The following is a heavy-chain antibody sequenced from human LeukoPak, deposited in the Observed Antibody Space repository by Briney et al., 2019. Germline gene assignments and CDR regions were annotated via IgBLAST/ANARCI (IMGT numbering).Heavy chain of an antibody. J-gene: IGHJ5*02. D-gene: IGHD2-15*01. CDR3: SRVPNCSGGSCYSGRYWFDP. Sequence: GASLKILSKASEDGFTSYWIGWGRQMPGKGLEWRGGVYPHNSDTSYNPSFQGQVTISADKSNSTAYLQWSSVTAADTAMYYCSRVPNCSGGSCYSGRYWFDPWGQGTLVTVSS. V-gene: IGHV5-51*01. CDR1: EDGFTSYW. CDR2: VYPHNSDT.